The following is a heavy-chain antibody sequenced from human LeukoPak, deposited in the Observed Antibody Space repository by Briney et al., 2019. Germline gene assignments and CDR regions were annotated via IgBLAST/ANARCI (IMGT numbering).Heavy chain of an antibody. D-gene: IGHD3-10*01. CDR1: GYTFTSYY. CDR3: AGMVRGANINNWFDP. Sequence: ASVKVSCKASGYTFTSYYMHWVRQAPGQGLEWMGWINPNSGGTNYAQKFQGRVTMTRDTSISTAYMELSRLRSDDTAVYYCAGMVRGANINNWFDPWGQGNLVTVSS. CDR2: INPNSGGT. V-gene: IGHV1-2*02. J-gene: IGHJ5*02.